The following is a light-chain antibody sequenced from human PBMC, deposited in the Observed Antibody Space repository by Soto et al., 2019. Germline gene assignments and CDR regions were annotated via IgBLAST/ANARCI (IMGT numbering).Light chain of an antibody. CDR3: QQYYSAPLT. CDR1: QSVLYSSDNKNY. J-gene: IGKJ4*01. Sequence: DIVMIQSPDSLAVSLGERATINCKSSQSVLYSSDNKNYLAWYQQKPGQPPKLLIYWASTRESGVPDRFSGSESGTDFTLTISSLQAEDGAVYYCQQYYSAPLTFAGGTKVEIK. CDR2: WAS. V-gene: IGKV4-1*01.